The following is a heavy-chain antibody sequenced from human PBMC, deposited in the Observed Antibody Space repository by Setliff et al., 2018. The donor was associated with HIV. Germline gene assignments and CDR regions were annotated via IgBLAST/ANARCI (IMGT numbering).Heavy chain of an antibody. J-gene: IGHJ3*02. CDR3: ASPIYGSGSYYAFDI. Sequence: SETLSLTCAVYGGSFSGYYWSWIRQPPGKGLEWIGEINHSGSTNYNPSLKSQVTISVDTSKNQFSLKLSSVTAADTAVYYCASPIYGSGSYYAFDIWGPGTMVTVSS. V-gene: IGHV4-34*01. D-gene: IGHD3-10*01. CDR2: INHSGST. CDR1: GGSFSGYY.